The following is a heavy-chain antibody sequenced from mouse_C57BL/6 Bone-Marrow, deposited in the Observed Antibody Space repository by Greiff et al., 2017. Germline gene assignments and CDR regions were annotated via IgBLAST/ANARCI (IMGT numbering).Heavy chain of an antibody. CDR1: GYTFTSYG. V-gene: IGHV1-81*01. J-gene: IGHJ3*01. CDR3: ARPRYDYGTWFAY. D-gene: IGHD2-4*01. CDR2: IDPRSGNT. Sequence: QVQLQQSGAELARPGASVKLSCKASGYTFTSYGISWVKQRTGQGLEWIGEIDPRSGNTYYNEKFKGKATLTADKSSSTAYMELRSLTSEDSAVYFCARPRYDYGTWFAYWGQGTLVTVSA.